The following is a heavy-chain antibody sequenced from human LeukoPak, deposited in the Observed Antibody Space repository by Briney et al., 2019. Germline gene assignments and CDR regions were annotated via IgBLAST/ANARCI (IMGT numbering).Heavy chain of an antibody. CDR1: GYTFTAYP. CDR3: ARDSSNWPSFGS. D-gene: IGHD4-11*01. V-gene: IGHV1-2*06. CDR2: INPNSGVT. Sequence: ASVKVSCKASGYTFTAYPIHWVRQAPGQGLEWMGRINPNSGVTHYAQKFHGRVTMTKDTSTDTAYMELSSLRSDDTAIYWCARDSSNWPSFGSWGQGTPVTVSS. J-gene: IGHJ4*02.